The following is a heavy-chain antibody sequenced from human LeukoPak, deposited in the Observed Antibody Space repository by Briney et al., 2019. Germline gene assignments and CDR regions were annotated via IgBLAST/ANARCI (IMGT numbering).Heavy chain of an antibody. J-gene: IGHJ4*02. CDR3: AASAVFGWEHGDY. D-gene: IGHD1-26*01. CDR2: INPNSGGT. Sequence: ASVKVSCKASGYTFTSHGISWVRQAPGQGLEWMGWINPNSGGTNYAQKFQGRVTMTRDTSISTAYMELSRLRSDDTAVYYCAASAVFGWEHGDYWGQGTLVTVSS. V-gene: IGHV1-2*02. CDR1: GYTFTSHG.